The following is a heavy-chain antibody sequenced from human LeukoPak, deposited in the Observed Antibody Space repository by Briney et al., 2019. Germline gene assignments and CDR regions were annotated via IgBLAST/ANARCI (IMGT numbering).Heavy chain of an antibody. V-gene: IGHV3-11*06. CDR2: ISSSSSYT. CDR1: GFTFSDYY. Sequence: KSGGSLRLSCAASGFTFSDYYMSWIRQAPGKGLEWVSYISSSSSYTNYADSVKGRFTISRDNAKNSLYLQMNSLRAEDTAVYYCARNRGVVPAAMFPRLDVWGQGTTVTVSS. J-gene: IGHJ6*02. D-gene: IGHD2-2*01. CDR3: ARNRGVVPAAMFPRLDV.